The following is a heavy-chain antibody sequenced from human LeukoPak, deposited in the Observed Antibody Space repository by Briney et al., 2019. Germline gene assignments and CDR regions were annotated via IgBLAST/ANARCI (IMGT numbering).Heavy chain of an antibody. CDR3: ARAGRLRYYYDSSGYWGHYYMDV. J-gene: IGHJ6*03. D-gene: IGHD3-22*01. CDR2: IYYSGST. V-gene: IGHV4-39*01. Sequence: SETLSLTCTVSGGSISSSSYYWGWIRQPRGKGLEWIGSIYYSGSTYYNPSLKSRVTISVDTSKNPFSLKLSSVTAADTAVYYCARAGRLRYYYDSSGYWGHYYMDVWGKGTTVTVSS. CDR1: GGSISSSSYY.